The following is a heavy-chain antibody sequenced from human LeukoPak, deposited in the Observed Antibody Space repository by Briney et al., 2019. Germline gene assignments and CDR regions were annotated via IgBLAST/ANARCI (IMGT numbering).Heavy chain of an antibody. CDR2: IKSKADGGTT. V-gene: IGHV3-15*01. J-gene: IGHJ4*02. CDR3: TTYYGSGSYYFYFDY. D-gene: IGHD3-10*01. CDR1: GFTFSNAW. Sequence: GGSLRLSCAASGFTFSNAWMSWVRQAPGKGLEWVGRIKSKADGGTTDYTAPVKGRFTISRDDSKNTLYLQMNSLKTEDTAVYYCTTYYGSGSYYFYFDYWGQGTLATVSS.